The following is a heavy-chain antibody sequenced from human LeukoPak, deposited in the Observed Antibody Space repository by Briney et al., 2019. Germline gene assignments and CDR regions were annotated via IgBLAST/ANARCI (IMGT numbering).Heavy chain of an antibody. CDR3: AKDLACSGGSCYPSHFDY. CDR2: ISGSGGST. J-gene: IGHJ4*02. CDR1: GFTFSSYA. Sequence: SGGSLRLSCAASGFTFSSYAMSWVRQAPGKGLEWVSAISGSGGSTCYADSVKGRFTISRDNSKNTLYLQMNSLRAEDTAVYYCAKDLACSGGSCYPSHFDYWGQGTLVTVSS. D-gene: IGHD2-15*01. V-gene: IGHV3-23*01.